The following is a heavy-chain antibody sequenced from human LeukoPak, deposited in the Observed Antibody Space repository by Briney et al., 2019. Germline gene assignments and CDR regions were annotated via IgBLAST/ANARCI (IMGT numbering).Heavy chain of an antibody. CDR3: ARGLGVFDY. V-gene: IGHV3-23*01. J-gene: IGHJ4*02. CDR1: GFTFRSYG. Sequence: GGTLRLSCAASGFTFRSYGMSWVRQAPGKGLEWVSAIRGSGGSTYYADSVKGRFTISGDNAKNSLYLQMNSLRAEDTAVYYCARGLGVFDYWGQGTLVTVSS. CDR2: IRGSGGST. D-gene: IGHD3-16*01.